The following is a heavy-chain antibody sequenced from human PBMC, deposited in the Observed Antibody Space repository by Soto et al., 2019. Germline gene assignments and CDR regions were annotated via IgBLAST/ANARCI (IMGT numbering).Heavy chain of an antibody. CDR1: AYTFTKHD. J-gene: IGHJ4*02. D-gene: IGHD6-13*01. Sequence: ASEKVSCKASAYTFTKHDNSCVRQAPRQGLEWMGWISAHNGNINYAQKFRGRVTMTTDTSTSSAYLEVRSLGSDDTVVYYCARSGSSWNLREFDSWGQGTLVTVSS. CDR2: ISAHNGNI. CDR3: ARSGSSWNLREFDS. V-gene: IGHV1-18*01.